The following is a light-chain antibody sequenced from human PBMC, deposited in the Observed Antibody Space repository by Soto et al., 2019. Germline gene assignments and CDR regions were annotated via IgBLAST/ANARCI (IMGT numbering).Light chain of an antibody. CDR3: QQNYRATPWT. CDR1: QSISRY. J-gene: IGKJ1*01. V-gene: IGKV1-39*01. CDR2: AAS. Sequence: DIQMTQSPSSLSASVGDRITITCRASQSISRYLNWYQHQPGKAPKFLINAASSLERGVPSRFSGGGSGTDFTLNISSLQPDDFATYYCQQNYRATPWTFGQGTKVEVK.